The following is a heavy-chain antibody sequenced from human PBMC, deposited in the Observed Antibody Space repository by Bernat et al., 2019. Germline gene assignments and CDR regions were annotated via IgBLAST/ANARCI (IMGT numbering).Heavy chain of an antibody. V-gene: IGHV3-43*02. CDR1: GFTFHDYA. J-gene: IGHJ4*02. Sequence: EVQLVESGGGVVQPGGSLRLSCAASGFTFHDYAMHCVRQAPGKGLEWVSVINGDGSSTYYADSVKGRFTISRDNSKNSLYLQMNSLRTEDTALYFCAKDLYTNYAYFFDYWGQGTLVTVAS. CDR3: AKDLYTNYAYFFDY. D-gene: IGHD4-4*01. CDR2: INGDGSST.